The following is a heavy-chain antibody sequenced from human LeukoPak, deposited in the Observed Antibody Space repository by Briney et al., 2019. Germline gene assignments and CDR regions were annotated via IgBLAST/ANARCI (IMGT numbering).Heavy chain of an antibody. D-gene: IGHD5-24*01. Sequence: ASVKVSCKSSGYTLIGYYTHWVRQAPGQGLEWMGWISPNSGGTNFAQKFQGRVTMTRDTSISTAYMELSRLRSDDTAVYYCARVLGHRQYNWFDPWGQGTLVTVSS. V-gene: IGHV1-2*02. CDR1: GYTLIGYY. J-gene: IGHJ5*02. CDR2: ISPNSGGT. CDR3: ARVLGHRQYNWFDP.